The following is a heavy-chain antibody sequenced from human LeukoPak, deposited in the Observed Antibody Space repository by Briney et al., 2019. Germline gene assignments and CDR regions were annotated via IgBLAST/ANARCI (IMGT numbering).Heavy chain of an antibody. Sequence: PWGSLRLSCAASGFTFSSYSMNWVRQAPGKGLEWVSSISSSSSYIYYADSVKGRFTISRDNAKNSLYLQMNSLRAEDTAVYYCARGWRGNFDYWGQGTLVTVSS. D-gene: IGHD2/OR15-2a*01. CDR3: ARGWRGNFDY. J-gene: IGHJ4*02. CDR2: ISSSSSYI. V-gene: IGHV3-21*01. CDR1: GFTFSSYS.